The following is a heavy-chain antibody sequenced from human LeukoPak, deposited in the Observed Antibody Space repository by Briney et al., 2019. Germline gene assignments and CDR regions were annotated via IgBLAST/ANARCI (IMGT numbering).Heavy chain of an antibody. CDR2: IYPGDSDT. Sequence: GESLKISCKGSGYSFTSYWIGWVRQMPGKGLEWMGIIYPGDSDTRYSPSFQGQVTISADKSINTAYLQWSSLKAPDTAMYYCARQGGSSSKGYYYYYMDVWGKGTTVTVSS. D-gene: IGHD6-6*01. CDR1: GYSFTSYW. V-gene: IGHV5-51*01. CDR3: ARQGGSSSKGYYYYYMDV. J-gene: IGHJ6*03.